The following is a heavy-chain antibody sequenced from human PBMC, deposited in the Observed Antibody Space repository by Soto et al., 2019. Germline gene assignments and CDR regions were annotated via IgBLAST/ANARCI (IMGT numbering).Heavy chain of an antibody. Sequence: QVQLVQSGAEVKKPGSSVTVSCKASGCTFGNSAISWVRQAPGQGLEWMGGIIPIFPTPYYAQKSQGRVTITADESTSTAYMELTSLRSEDTGVYYCARDKDRQPLGGNYYYGIDVWGQGPTVTVSS. J-gene: IGHJ6*02. CDR1: GCTFGNSA. CDR2: IIPIFPTP. V-gene: IGHV1-69*12. CDR3: ARDKDRQPLGGNYYYGIDV. D-gene: IGHD3-3*02.